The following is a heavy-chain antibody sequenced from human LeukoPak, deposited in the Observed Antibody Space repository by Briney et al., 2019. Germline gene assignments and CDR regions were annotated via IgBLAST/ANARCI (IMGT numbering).Heavy chain of an antibody. Sequence: SETLSLTCTVSGGSISSYYWSWIRQPPGKGLEWIGYIYYSGSTNYNPSLKSRVTISVDTSKNQFSLKLSSVTAADTAVYYCARSRLSTPGVNWFDPWGQGTLVTVSS. CDR2: IYYSGST. V-gene: IGHV4-59*08. J-gene: IGHJ5*02. CDR3: ARSRLSTPGVNWFDP. D-gene: IGHD2-2*01. CDR1: GGSISSYY.